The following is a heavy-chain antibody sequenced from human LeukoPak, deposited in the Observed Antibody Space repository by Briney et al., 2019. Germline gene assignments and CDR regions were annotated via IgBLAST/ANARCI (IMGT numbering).Heavy chain of an antibody. V-gene: IGHV1-18*01. CDR3: ASSQRRSGGSCCFDY. D-gene: IGHD2-15*01. CDR1: GYTFTNYG. J-gene: IGHJ4*02. CDR2: ISNYNGNT. Sequence: ASVKVSCKTTGYTFTNYGISWVRQAPGQGLEWMGWISNYNGNTKYAQKVQGRVTLTTDTSTSTAYMELRSLRSDDTAVYYCASSQRRSGGSCCFDYWGQGTLVTVSS.